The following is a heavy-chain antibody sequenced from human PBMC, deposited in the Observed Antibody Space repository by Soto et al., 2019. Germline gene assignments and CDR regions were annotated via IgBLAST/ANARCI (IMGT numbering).Heavy chain of an antibody. J-gene: IGHJ4*02. CDR2: IYSGGST. Sequence: GGSLRLSCAASGFTVSSNYMSWVRQAPGKGLEWVSVIYSGGSTYYADSVKGRFTISRDNSKNTLYLQMNSLRAEDTAVYYCAREHDSSGYYSGFDYWGQGTLVTVSS. CDR1: GFTVSSNY. V-gene: IGHV3-53*01. D-gene: IGHD3-22*01. CDR3: AREHDSSGYYSGFDY.